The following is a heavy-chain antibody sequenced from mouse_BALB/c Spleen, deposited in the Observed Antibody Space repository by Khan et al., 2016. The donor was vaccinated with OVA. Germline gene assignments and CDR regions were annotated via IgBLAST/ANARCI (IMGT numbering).Heavy chain of an antibody. J-gene: IGHJ4*01. CDR1: GYTFTSYW. CDR2: IGPGIGNP. Sequence: DLVKPGASVKLSCKASGYTFTSYWINWITQRPGQGLEWVGHIGPGIGNPYYKDIFKGKETITVDISSSPVNIKLNSLSPEYSAVYFWARSNYYGNVLYAMDYVCQGASVTVSS. D-gene: IGHD1-1*01. CDR3: ARSNYYGNVLYAMDY. V-gene: IGHV1S41*01.